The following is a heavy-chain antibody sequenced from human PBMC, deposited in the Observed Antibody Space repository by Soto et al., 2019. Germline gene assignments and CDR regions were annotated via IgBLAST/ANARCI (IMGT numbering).Heavy chain of an antibody. D-gene: IGHD3-22*01. Sequence: GESLKISCKGSGYSFTSYWIGWVRQMPGKGLEWMGIIYPGDSDTRYSPSFQGQVTISADKSISTAYLQWSSLKASDTAMYYCASSYYDSSGLFGPLDYGMDVWGQGTTVTVSS. CDR3: ASSYYDSSGLFGPLDYGMDV. CDR2: IYPGDSDT. CDR1: GYSFTSYW. J-gene: IGHJ6*02. V-gene: IGHV5-51*01.